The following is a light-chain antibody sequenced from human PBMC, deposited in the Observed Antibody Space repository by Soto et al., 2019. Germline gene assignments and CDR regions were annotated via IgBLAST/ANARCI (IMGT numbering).Light chain of an antibody. CDR3: QQYGASPWT. J-gene: IGKJ1*01. V-gene: IGKV3-20*01. Sequence: EVEFTQSPGTLSSSPGERATLSCRASQSVSSSHLAWYQQKRGQAPRLLIYDTSTRATGIPDRFSGSGSGTDFTLTISRLEPEDFAVYHCQQYGASPWTFGQGTKVDI. CDR2: DTS. CDR1: QSVSSSH.